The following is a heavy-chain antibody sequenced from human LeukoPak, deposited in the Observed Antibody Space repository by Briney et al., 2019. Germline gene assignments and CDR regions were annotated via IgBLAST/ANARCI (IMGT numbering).Heavy chain of an antibody. J-gene: IGHJ4*02. D-gene: IGHD6-19*01. CDR2: ISSSGDNT. CDR1: GFTFTNYF. V-gene: IGHV3-23*01. Sequence: GGSLRLSCAASGFTFTNYFMTRVRQAPGKGLEWVSSISSSGDNTYYADSVRGRFTISRDNSKNTLHLQMNSLRGEDTALYYCTTDQSIAVAGSFVSWGQGTLVTVSS. CDR3: TTDQSIAVAGSFVS.